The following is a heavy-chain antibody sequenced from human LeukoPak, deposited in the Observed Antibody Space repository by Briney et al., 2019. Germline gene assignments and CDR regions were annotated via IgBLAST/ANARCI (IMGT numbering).Heavy chain of an antibody. Sequence: GGSLRLSCAASGLTVSSNYLNWVRQAPGKGLEWVSIIYSSGNTYYADSVKGRFIISRDNSRNTLYLQMTSLRLEDTAVYYCARERRYCSGVNCYSGLDYWGQGTRVTVSS. CDR3: ARERRYCSGVNCYSGLDY. J-gene: IGHJ4*02. V-gene: IGHV3-53*01. CDR2: IYSSGNT. D-gene: IGHD2-15*01. CDR1: GLTVSSNY.